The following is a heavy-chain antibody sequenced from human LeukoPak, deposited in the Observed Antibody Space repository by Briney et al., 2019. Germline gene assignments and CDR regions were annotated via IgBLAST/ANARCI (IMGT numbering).Heavy chain of an antibody. CDR3: AKDSGSWYYFDY. CDR1: GFTFDDYA. Sequence: SLRLSCPASGFTFDDYAMHWVRQAPGKGLEWVSGISWNSGSIGYADSVKGRFTISRDNAKNSPYLQMNSLRAEDTALYYCAKDSGSWYYFDYWGQGTLVTVSS. J-gene: IGHJ4*02. V-gene: IGHV3-9*01. D-gene: IGHD6-13*01. CDR2: ISWNSGSI.